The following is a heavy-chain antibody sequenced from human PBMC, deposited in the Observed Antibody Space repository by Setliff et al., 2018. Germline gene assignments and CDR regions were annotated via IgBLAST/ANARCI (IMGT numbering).Heavy chain of an antibody. CDR3: ARDKLRFLENWFDP. CDR1: GFTFSSYW. Sequence: LRLSCAASGFTFSSYWMSWIRQAPGKGLEWVSYISSSGSTIYYADSVKGRFTISRDNAKNSLYLQMNSLRAEDTAVYYCARDKLRFLENWFDPWGQGTLVTVSS. J-gene: IGHJ5*02. D-gene: IGHD3-3*01. CDR2: ISSSGSTI. V-gene: IGHV3-48*04.